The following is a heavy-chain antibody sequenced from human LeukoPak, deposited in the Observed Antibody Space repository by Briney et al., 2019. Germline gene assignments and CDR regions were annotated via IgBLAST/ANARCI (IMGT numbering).Heavy chain of an antibody. Sequence: GGSLRLSRAASGFTFSSYAMSWVRQAPGKGLEWVSAISGSGGSTYYADSVKGRFTISRDNSKNTLYLQMNSLRAEDTAVYYCAKVAITMIVVAPSFDYWGQGTLVTVSS. J-gene: IGHJ4*02. V-gene: IGHV3-23*01. CDR2: ISGSGGST. CDR1: GFTFSSYA. D-gene: IGHD3-22*01. CDR3: AKVAITMIVVAPSFDY.